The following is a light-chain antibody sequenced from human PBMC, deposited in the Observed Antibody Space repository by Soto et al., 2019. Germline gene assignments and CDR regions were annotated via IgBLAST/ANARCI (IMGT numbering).Light chain of an antibody. CDR1: QTVSGNY. Sequence: NVLTQSPGTLSLSPGERATLSFSASQTVSGNYVAWYQQKPGQTPRLLIYGASSRATGIPDRFSGSGSGTDFTLTISRLEPEDFAVYHCQQYGDSPLTFGGGTKV. J-gene: IGKJ4*01. CDR2: GAS. V-gene: IGKV3-20*01. CDR3: QQYGDSPLT.